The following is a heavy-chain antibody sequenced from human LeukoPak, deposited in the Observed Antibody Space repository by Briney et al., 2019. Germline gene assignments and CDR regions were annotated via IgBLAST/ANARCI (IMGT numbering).Heavy chain of an antibody. V-gene: IGHV3-23*01. CDR3: AKDFRIGYSAHFDY. CDR1: GFTFRSHT. CDR2: IYENGGTT. Sequence: GGSLRLSCVGSGFTFRSHTMSWVRQAPEKGLEFVSGIYENGGTTYYADSVKGRFSISRDNSKNTLYLQMDSLRGEDTAVYYCAKDFRIGYSAHFDYWGQGALVTVSS. D-gene: IGHD2-21*01. J-gene: IGHJ4*02.